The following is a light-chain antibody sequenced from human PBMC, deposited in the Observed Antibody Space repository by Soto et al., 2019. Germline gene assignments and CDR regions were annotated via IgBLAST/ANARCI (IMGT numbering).Light chain of an antibody. V-gene: IGKV3-20*01. CDR2: GAS. CDR3: QQQGNSPWT. J-gene: IGKJ1*01. Sequence: VLRQSPGTLALSPGARATLACVARQSVSSSNLACYQQRPAQAPRLLIYGASIRATGSIDRFSGGGAGTTFTLPISRREPADFAVVFCQQQGNSPWTFGQGTKVDNK. CDR1: QSVSSSN.